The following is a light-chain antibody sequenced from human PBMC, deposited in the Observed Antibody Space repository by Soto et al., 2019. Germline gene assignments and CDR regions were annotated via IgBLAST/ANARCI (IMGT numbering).Light chain of an antibody. CDR2: WAS. V-gene: IGKV4-1*01. Sequence: DIVMTQSPDSLAVSLGERATLNCMSSQSVLSSSDNHNYLAWYQQKPGQPPKLLIYWASMRESGVPDRFSGSGSGTDFTLTISSTQPEDVAVYYCQQYSSTPLTFGGGTTVEIK. CDR3: QQYSSTPLT. J-gene: IGKJ4*01. CDR1: QSVLSSSDNHNY.